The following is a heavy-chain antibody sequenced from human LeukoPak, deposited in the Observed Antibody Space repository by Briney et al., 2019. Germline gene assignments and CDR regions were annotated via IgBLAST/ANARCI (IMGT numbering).Heavy chain of an antibody. V-gene: IGHV3-30*04. CDR1: GFTFSSYA. D-gene: IGHD3-9*01. CDR3: ARAGRGLRYFDWLTYDY. Sequence: GGSLRLSCAASGFTFSSYAMHWVRQAPGKGLEWVAVISYDGSNKYYADSGKGRFTISRDNSKNTLYLQMNSSRAEDTAVYYCARAGRGLRYFDWLTYDYWGQGTLVTVSS. CDR2: ISYDGSNK. J-gene: IGHJ4*02.